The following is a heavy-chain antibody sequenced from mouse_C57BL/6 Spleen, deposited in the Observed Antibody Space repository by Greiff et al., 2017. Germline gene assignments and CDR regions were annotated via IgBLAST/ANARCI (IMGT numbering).Heavy chain of an antibody. D-gene: IGHD3-2*02. CDR1: GYTFTSYW. V-gene: IGHV1-59*01. Sequence: QVQLQQPGAELVRPGTSVKLSCKASGYTFTSYWMHWVKQRPGQGLEWIGVMDPSDSYTNYNQKFKCKATLTVDTSSSTAYMQLSSLTSEASAVYYCASPSSGTGVAYWGQGTLVTVSA. J-gene: IGHJ3*01. CDR3: ASPSSGTGVAY. CDR2: MDPSDSYT.